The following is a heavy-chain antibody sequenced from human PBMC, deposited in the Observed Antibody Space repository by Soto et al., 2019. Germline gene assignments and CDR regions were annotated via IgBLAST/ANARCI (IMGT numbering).Heavy chain of an antibody. CDR3: SGFCSGAYRGPPDPLDI. V-gene: IGHV5-51*01. D-gene: IGHD4-17*01. J-gene: IGHJ3*02. CDR2: IYAGNSDT. Sequence: EVQLVQSGAEVKKPGESLKISCKGSGYSFSTYWIGWVRQMPGKGLEYMGIIYAGNSDTRYSPSFQGQVTISADKSISTAYLQWSSLKASDTAMYYCSGFCSGAYRGPPDPLDIWGQGKMVTDSP. CDR1: GYSFSTYW.